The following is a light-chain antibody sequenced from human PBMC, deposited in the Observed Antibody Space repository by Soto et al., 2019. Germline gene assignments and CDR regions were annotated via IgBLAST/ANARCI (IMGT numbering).Light chain of an antibody. CDR1: SSDVGGYNY. V-gene: IGLV2-8*01. J-gene: IGLJ2*01. CDR2: EVS. CDR3: SSYAGSNNVV. Sequence: QSVLTQPPSAYGSPGQSVTISCTGTSSDVGGYNYVSWYQQHPGKAPKLMIYEVSKRPSGVPDRFSGSKSGNTASLTVSGLQAEDEADYYCSSYAGSNNVVFGRGTKLTVL.